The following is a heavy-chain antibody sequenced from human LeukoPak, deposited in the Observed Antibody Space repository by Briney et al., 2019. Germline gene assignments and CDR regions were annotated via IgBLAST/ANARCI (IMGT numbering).Heavy chain of an antibody. J-gene: IGHJ5*02. CDR2: IYYSGST. CDR1: GGSVSSGSYY. D-gene: IGHD2-21*01. V-gene: IGHV4-61*01. CDR3: ARDSGDWFDP. Sequence: PSETLSLTCTVSGGSVSSGSYYWSWIRQPAGKGLEWIGYIYYSGSTNYNPSLKSRVTISVDTSKNQFSLKLSSVTAADTAVYYCARDSGDWFDPWGQGTLVTVSS.